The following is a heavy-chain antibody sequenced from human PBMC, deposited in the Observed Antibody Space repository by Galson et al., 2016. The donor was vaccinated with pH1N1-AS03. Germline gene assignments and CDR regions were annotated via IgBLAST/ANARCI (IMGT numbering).Heavy chain of an antibody. D-gene: IGHD1-26*01. Sequence: SVKVSCKASGYIFTDFYVHWVRQAPGQGLEWMGWINPETGVTNYAQKFQAWVTMTGDTSISTAYMELHGLKSDDTAVYYCARDPLGPCSSATCATTYYFGMDVWGQGTTVIVSS. CDR2: INPETGVT. CDR1: GYIFTDFY. J-gene: IGHJ6*02. CDR3: ARDPLGPCSSATCATTYYFGMDV. V-gene: IGHV1-2*04.